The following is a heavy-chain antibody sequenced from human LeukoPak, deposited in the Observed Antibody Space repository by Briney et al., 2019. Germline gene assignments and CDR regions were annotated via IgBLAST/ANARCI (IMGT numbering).Heavy chain of an antibody. D-gene: IGHD3-10*01. CDR2: INPNSGGT. V-gene: IGHV1-2*02. J-gene: IGHJ4*02. CDR1: GYTFTGYY. CDR3: ARDLGYYGLGSYLTL. Sequence: ASVKVSCKASGYTFTGYYMHWVRQAPGQGLEWMGWINPNSGGTNYAQKFQGRVTMTRDTSISTAYMELSRLRSDDTAVYYCARDLGYYGLGSYLTLWGQGTLVTVSS.